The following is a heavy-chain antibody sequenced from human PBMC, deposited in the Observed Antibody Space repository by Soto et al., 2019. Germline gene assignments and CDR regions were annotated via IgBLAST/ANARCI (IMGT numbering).Heavy chain of an antibody. J-gene: IGHJ6*02. CDR3: ARGVGYDYFYYYYGMDV. Sequence: ASVKVSCKASGYTFTSYAMHWVRQAPGQRLEWMGWINAGNGNTKYSQKFQGRVTITRDTSASTAYMELSSLRSEDTAVYYCARGVGYDYFYYYYGMDVWGHGTTVTVSS. CDR2: INAGNGNT. D-gene: IGHD5-12*01. V-gene: IGHV1-3*01. CDR1: GYTFTSYA.